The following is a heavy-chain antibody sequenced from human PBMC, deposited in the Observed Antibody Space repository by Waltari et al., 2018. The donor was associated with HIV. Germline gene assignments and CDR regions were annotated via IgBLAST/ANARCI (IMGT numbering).Heavy chain of an antibody. CDR1: GFTFGDYG. V-gene: IGHV3-49*05. D-gene: IGHD1-26*01. Sequence: EVHRMGTGGGLVKPGRSLRLSCRGSGFTFGDYGLSWFRQAPGEGLEWVGFITSEVYGGTAEYAASVTGILTISREDSKSSAYMQMNRLEREDTGVYFCSRPSGPLHSYGMDVWGQGTTVIVSS. CDR3: SRPSGPLHSYGMDV. J-gene: IGHJ6*02. CDR2: ITSEVYGGTA.